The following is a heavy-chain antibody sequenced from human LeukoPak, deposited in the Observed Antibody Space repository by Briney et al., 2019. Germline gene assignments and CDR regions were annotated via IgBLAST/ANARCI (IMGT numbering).Heavy chain of an antibody. J-gene: IGHJ4*02. CDR2: IYSGGST. Sequence: PGGSLRLSCAASGFTVSSNYMSWVRQAPGKGLEWVSVIYSGGSTHYADSVKGRFTISRDNSKNTLYLQMNSLRAEDTAVYYCATIFPQLHPQATLKYGSGSYGKDYWGQGTLVTVSS. CDR1: GFTVSSNY. CDR3: ATIFPQLHPQATLKYGSGSYGKDY. V-gene: IGHV3-53*01. D-gene: IGHD3-10*01.